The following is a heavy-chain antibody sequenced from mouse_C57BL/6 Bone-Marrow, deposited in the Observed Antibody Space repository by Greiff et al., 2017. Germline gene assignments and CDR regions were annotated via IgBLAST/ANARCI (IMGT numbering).Heavy chain of an antibody. CDR1: GFNIKDYY. Sequence: DVKLQESGAELVKPGASVKLSCTASGFNIKDYYMHWVKQRTEQGLEWIGRIDPEDGETKYAPKFQGKATITADTSSNTAYLQLSSLTSEDTAVYYCASSNWDRVFDYWGQGTTLTVSS. D-gene: IGHD4-1*01. J-gene: IGHJ2*01. CDR3: ASSNWDRVFDY. CDR2: IDPEDGET. V-gene: IGHV14-2*01.